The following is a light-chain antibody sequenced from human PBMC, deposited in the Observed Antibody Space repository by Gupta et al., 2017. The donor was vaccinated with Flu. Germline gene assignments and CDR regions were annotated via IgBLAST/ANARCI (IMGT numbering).Light chain of an antibody. V-gene: IGLV1-44*01. CDR1: SSNIGSHT. J-gene: IGLJ2*01. CDR2: NNY. Sequence: QSVMTQPPSASGTPGQRVTISCSGSSSNIGSHTVNWYQQFPGTAPKPLIYNNYERPSGVPDRFSGSKSGTSASLAISGLQSEDEADYYCAACDDSLNGWVFGGGTKLTVL. CDR3: AACDDSLNGWV.